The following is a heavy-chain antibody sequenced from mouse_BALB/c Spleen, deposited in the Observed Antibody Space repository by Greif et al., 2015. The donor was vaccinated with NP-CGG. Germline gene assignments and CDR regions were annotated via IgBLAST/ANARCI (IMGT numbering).Heavy chain of an antibody. J-gene: IGHJ4*01. V-gene: IGHV14-1*02. Sequence: EVKLMESGAELVRPGALVKLSCKASGFNIKDYYMHWAKQKPEQGLEWIGWIDPENGNTIYDPKFQGKASITADTSSNTAYLQLSSLTSEDTAVYYCARGSTATMDYAMDYWGQGTSVTVSS. CDR2: IDPENGNT. CDR1: GFNIKDYY. D-gene: IGHD1-2*01. CDR3: ARGSTATMDYAMDY.